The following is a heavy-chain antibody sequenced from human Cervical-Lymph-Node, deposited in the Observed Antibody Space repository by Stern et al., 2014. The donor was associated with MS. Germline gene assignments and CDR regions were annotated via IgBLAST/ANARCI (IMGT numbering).Heavy chain of an antibody. V-gene: IGHV4-30-4*01. Sequence: QVQLQESGPGLVKPSQTLSLTCTVTGGSISSGEYYWRWLRQSPGKGLEWIGYIHNSATTYYNPFLKSRVTISVDTTNNHFSLNLRSVTAADTAVYYCSRDADGYSLVFGYWGRGTLVTVSS. J-gene: IGHJ4*02. CDR2: IHNSATT. D-gene: IGHD5-24*01. CDR1: GGSISSGEYY. CDR3: SRDADGYSLVFGY.